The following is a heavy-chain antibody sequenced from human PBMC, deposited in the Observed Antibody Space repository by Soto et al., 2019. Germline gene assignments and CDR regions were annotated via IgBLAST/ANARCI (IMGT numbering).Heavy chain of an antibody. CDR2: FYYSGST. D-gene: IGHD6-19*01. CDR3: ARTRAVWFDP. V-gene: IGHV4-39*01. Sequence: PSETLSLTCTVSGGSISSSSYYWGWIRQPPGKGLEWIGSFYYSGSTYYNPSLKSRVTISVDTSKNQFSLKLSSLTAADTAVYYCARTRAVWFDPWGQGTLVT. CDR1: GGSISSSSYY. J-gene: IGHJ5*02.